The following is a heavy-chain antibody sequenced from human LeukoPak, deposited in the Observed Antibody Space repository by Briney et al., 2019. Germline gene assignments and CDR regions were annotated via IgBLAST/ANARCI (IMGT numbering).Heavy chain of an antibody. V-gene: IGHV1-24*01. CDR2: FDPEDGET. D-gene: IGHD6-19*01. CDR1: GYTLTELS. J-gene: IGHJ5*02. CDR3: ATLYSSDNWFDP. Sequence: GASVKVYCKVSGYTLTELSMHWVRQAPGKGLEWMGGFDPEDGETIYAQKFQGRVTMTEDTSTDTAYMELSSLRSEDTAVYYCATLYSSDNWFDPWGQGTLVTVSS.